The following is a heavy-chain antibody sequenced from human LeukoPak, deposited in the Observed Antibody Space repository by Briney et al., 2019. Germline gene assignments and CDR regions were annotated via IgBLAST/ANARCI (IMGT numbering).Heavy chain of an antibody. CDR2: IYDSGST. V-gene: IGHV4-59*01. CDR3: ASFTSDSSGYVDS. D-gene: IGHD3-22*01. J-gene: IGHJ4*02. CDR1: SDSISNYC. Sequence: SETLSLTCTVPSDSISNYCWGWIRQPPGKGLEWIGYIYDSGSTNYNPSLKSRVIISVDTSRKQFSLRLNSVTAADTAVYYCASFTSDSSGYVDSWGQGTLVAVSS.